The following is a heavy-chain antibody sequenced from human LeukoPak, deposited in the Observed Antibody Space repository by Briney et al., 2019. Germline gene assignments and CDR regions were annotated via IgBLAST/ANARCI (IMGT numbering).Heavy chain of an antibody. D-gene: IGHD3-22*01. CDR3: VRDSDRRSDC. V-gene: IGHV3-7*03. Sequence: GESLRLSCAASGFIVSNYWMSWVRQAPGKGLEWVASINEGGSETFYVDSVKGRFTISRDSAKNSLYLQVNSLRAEDTAVYYCVRDSDRRSDCWGQGTLVAVSS. CDR1: GFIVSNYW. CDR2: INEGGSET. J-gene: IGHJ4*02.